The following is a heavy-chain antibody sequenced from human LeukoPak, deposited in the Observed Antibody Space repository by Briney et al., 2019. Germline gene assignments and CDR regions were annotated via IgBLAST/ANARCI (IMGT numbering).Heavy chain of an antibody. CDR2: IYYSGST. CDR1: GGSISSSSYY. CDR3: TRGFSGYRNYYYYYYMDV. Sequence: SETLSLTCTVSGGSISSSSYYWGWIRQPPGKGLEWIGNIYYSGSTYYNPSLKSRVTISVDTSKNQFSLKLSSVTAPETAVYYCTRGFSGYRNYYYYYYMDVWGKGTTVTISS. J-gene: IGHJ6*03. V-gene: IGHV4-39*01. D-gene: IGHD5-12*01.